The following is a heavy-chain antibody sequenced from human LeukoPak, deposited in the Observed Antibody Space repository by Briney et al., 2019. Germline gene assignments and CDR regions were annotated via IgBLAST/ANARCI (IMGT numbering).Heavy chain of an antibody. CDR2: INPNSGGT. V-gene: IGHV1-2*02. D-gene: IGHD3-3*01. CDR1: GYTFTGYY. J-gene: IGHJ6*02. Sequence: ASVKVSCKASGYTFTGYYMHWVRQAPGQGLEWMGWINPNSGGTNYSQKFQGRVTMTRDTSISTAYMELSRLRSDDTAVYYCARVRITIFGVVTRSLTHYGMDVWGQGTTVTVSS. CDR3: ARVRITIFGVVTRSLTHYGMDV.